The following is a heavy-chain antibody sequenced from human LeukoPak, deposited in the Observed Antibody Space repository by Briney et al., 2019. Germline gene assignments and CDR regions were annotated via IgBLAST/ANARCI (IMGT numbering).Heavy chain of an antibody. Sequence: SETLSLTCTVSGGSISSYYWSWIRQPPGKGLEWIGYIYYSGSTNYNPSLKSRVTISVDTSKNQFSLKLSSVTAADTAVYYCAIFDRVGNWFDHWGQGTLVTVSS. D-gene: IGHD3-9*01. CDR2: IYYSGST. CDR3: AIFDRVGNWFDH. V-gene: IGHV4-59*01. J-gene: IGHJ5*02. CDR1: GGSISSYY.